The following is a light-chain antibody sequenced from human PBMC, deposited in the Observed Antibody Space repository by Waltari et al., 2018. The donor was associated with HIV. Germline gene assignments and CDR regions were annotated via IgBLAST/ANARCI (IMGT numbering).Light chain of an antibody. J-gene: IGLJ3*02. CDR3: SSYTSSSTWV. Sequence: QSALTQPASVSGSPGQSIPISCTGTSSDVGGYNYVSWYQQYPDKAPKLMIYEVSNRPSGASNRFSGSKSGNTAFLTISGLQAEDEADYYCSSYTSSSTWVFGGGTKLTVL. CDR2: EVS. V-gene: IGLV2-14*01. CDR1: SSDVGGYNY.